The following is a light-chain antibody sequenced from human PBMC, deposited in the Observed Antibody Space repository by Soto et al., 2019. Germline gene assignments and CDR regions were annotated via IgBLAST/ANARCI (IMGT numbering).Light chain of an antibody. J-gene: IGLJ1*01. V-gene: IGLV1-47*02. CDR2: SNN. Sequence: QSVLTQPPSASGTPGQRVTISCSGSTSNIGSNYVYWYQQLPGTAPKLLIYSNNQRPSGVPDRCSGSKSGTSASLAISGLRSEDEADYFCAAWDDSLRGFYVFGTGTKVTVL. CDR3: AAWDDSLRGFYV. CDR1: TSNIGSNY.